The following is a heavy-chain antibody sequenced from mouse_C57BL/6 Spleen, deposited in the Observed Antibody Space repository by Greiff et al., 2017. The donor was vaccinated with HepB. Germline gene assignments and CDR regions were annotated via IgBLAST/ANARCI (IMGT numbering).Heavy chain of an antibody. CDR3: AREGFYDGKGYFDY. CDR1: GYTFTDYY. D-gene: IGHD2-3*01. V-gene: IGHV1-26*01. Sequence: EVQLQQSGPELVKPGASVKISCKASGYTFTDYYMNWVKQSHGKSLEWIGDINPNNGGTIYNQKFKGKATLTVDKSSSTAYMELRSLTSEDSAVYYCAREGFYDGKGYFDYWGQGTTLTVSS. CDR2: INPNNGGT. J-gene: IGHJ2*01.